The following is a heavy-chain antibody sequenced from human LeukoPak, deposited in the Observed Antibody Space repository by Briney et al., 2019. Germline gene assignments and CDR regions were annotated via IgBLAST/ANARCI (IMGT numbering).Heavy chain of an antibody. V-gene: IGHV3-53*01. CDR2: LYSGSDT. CDR1: GFTVSTNY. CDR3: ARVGDHFHWFLDL. J-gene: IGHJ2*01. D-gene: IGHD2-21*01. Sequence: GGSLTLSCAASGFTVSTNYMNWVRQAPGKGLEWVSILYSGSDTYYSDSVKGRFTISRDDSRNTLFLHMSSLKAEDTAIYYCARVGDHFHWFLDLWGRGTLVGASS.